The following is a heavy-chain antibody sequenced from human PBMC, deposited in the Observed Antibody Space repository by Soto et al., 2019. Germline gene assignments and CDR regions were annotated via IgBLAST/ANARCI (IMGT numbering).Heavy chain of an antibody. CDR3: ARDRWTARANWFDP. CDR1: GGSIDDYY. D-gene: IGHD3-16*02. J-gene: IGHJ5*02. Sequence: QVELQQSGPGLVKPSETLSLTCTVFGGSIDDYYWSWIRQSPGKELEWIGHISDRGSTDYNPSLKSRVTISVDRSKKQFSLKVTSVTAADTAVYYCARDRWTARANWFDPWGQGTLVTVSS. CDR2: ISDRGST. V-gene: IGHV4-59*01.